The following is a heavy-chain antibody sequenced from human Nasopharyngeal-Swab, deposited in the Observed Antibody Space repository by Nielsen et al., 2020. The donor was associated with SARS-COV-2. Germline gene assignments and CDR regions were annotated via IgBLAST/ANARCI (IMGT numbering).Heavy chain of an antibody. CDR2: IDYSGRT. Sequence: ETLSLTCPVSGGSVTDTDYFWGWIRQPPVTGLEWIGNIDYSGRTFYNPSLKSRVSISVDTSKNQFSLKLSSVTAADTAVYYCARDSTPVYYYYYMDVWGKGTTVTVSS. V-gene: IGHV4-39*07. CDR1: GGSVTDTDYF. J-gene: IGHJ6*03. CDR3: ARDSTPVYYYYYMDV. D-gene: IGHD2-15*01.